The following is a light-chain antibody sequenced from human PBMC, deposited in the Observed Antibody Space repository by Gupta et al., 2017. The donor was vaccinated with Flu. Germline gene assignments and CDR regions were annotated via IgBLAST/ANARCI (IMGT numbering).Light chain of an antibody. CDR2: EVN. CDR3: SSYAGSNNWV. Sequence: SVTISCTGTSSDVGGYNYVSWYQQHPGEAPKRMMYEVNKRPSGVPDRFSGSKSGNTASLTVSGLQAEDEATYYCSSYAGSNNWVFGGGTTLTVL. CDR1: SSDVGGYNY. J-gene: IGLJ3*02. V-gene: IGLV2-8*01.